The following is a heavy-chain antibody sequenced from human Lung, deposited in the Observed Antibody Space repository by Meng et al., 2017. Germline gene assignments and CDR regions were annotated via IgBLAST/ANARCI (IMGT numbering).Heavy chain of an antibody. CDR3: ARSYYYHSGGYWDY. J-gene: IGHJ4*02. CDR1: GFSLSTSGMR. Sequence: SGPTLVKPTQTLTLTCTFSGFSLSTSGMRVSWIRQPPGKALEWLARIDWDDDKFYSTSLKTRLTISKDTSKNQVVLTVTNMDPVDTATYYCARSYYYHSGGYWDYWGQGTLVTVSS. CDR2: IDWDDDK. V-gene: IGHV2-70*04. D-gene: IGHD3-22*01.